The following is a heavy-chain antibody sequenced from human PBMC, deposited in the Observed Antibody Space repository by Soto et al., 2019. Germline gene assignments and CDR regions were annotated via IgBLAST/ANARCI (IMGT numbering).Heavy chain of an antibody. CDR1: GFTFSSYA. J-gene: IGHJ6*02. CDR3: ARSSRNDIVATIDYYGMDV. V-gene: IGHV3-23*01. D-gene: IGHD5-12*01. CDR2: ISGSGGST. Sequence: EVQLLESGGGLVQPGGSLRLSCAASGFTFSSYAMSWVRQAPGKGLEWVSAISGSGGSTYYADSVKGRFTISRDNSKNTLYLQMNSLRAEDTAVYYCARSSRNDIVATIDYYGMDVWGQGTTVTVSS.